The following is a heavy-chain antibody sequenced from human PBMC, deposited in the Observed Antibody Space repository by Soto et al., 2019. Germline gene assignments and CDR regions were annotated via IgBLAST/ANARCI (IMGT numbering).Heavy chain of an antibody. D-gene: IGHD6-19*01. CDR2: IYYSGST. J-gene: IGHJ4*02. CDR3: ARRTRPTYSSGWNKED. V-gene: IGHV4-39*01. Sequence: QLQLQESGPGLVKPSETLSLTCTVSGGSISSSSYYWGWIRQPPGKGLEWIGSIYYSGSTYYNPSLKSRVTISVDTSKNQFSLKLSSVTAADTAVYYCARRTRPTYSSGWNKEDWGQGTLVTVSS. CDR1: GGSISSSSYY.